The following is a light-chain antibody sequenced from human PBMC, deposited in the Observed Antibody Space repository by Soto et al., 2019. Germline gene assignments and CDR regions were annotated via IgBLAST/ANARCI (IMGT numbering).Light chain of an antibody. Sequence: DVQMTQSPSSLPASVGDRVTFTCRASQSMTNYLNWYQQRPGKAPKLLIHAASSLQGGVPLRFSGSGSGTDFTLTISSLQAEDFATYYCQQTYSIPITFGQGTRLENK. CDR2: AAS. CDR3: QQTYSIPIT. J-gene: IGKJ5*01. CDR1: QSMTNY. V-gene: IGKV1-39*01.